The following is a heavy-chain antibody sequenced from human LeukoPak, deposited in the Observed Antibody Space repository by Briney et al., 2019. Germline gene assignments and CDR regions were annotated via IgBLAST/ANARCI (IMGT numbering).Heavy chain of an antibody. J-gene: IGHJ4*02. D-gene: IGHD3-22*01. V-gene: IGHV1-2*02. Sequence: ASVKVSCKASGYTFTGYYMHWVRQAPGQGLEWMGWINPNSGGTNYAQKFQGRVTMTRDTSISTAYMELSRLRSDDTAVYYCARGPRHYDSSGYYLYYFDYWGQGTLVTVSS. CDR3: ARGPRHYDSSGYYLYYFDY. CDR2: INPNSGGT. CDR1: GYTFTGYY.